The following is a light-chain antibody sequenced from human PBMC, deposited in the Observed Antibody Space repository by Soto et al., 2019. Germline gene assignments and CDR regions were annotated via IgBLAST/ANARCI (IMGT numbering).Light chain of an antibody. CDR2: DVS. V-gene: IGLV2-14*01. CDR1: SSDVGGYNY. Sequence: QSVLTQPASVSGSPGQSITISCTGTSSDVGGYNYVSWYQQHPGKAPKLMIYDVSNRPSGVSNRFSGSKSGNTASLTISGLQAEDDAYYYCSSYTSSSSLGVFGGGTKVTVL. J-gene: IGLJ3*02. CDR3: SSYTSSSSLGV.